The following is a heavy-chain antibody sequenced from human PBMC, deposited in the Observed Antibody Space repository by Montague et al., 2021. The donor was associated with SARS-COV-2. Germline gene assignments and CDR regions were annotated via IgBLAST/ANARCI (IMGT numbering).Heavy chain of an antibody. D-gene: IGHD5-24*01. V-gene: IGHV3-30*04. CDR2: LSYDGSNK. CDR1: GFTFSSYA. Sequence: SLRLSGAASGFTFSSYAMHWVRQAPGKGLEWVAVLSYDGSNKYYLDSFXVLFTISRDNSKNTLYLQLNSLRAEDTAVYYCARDPDGYNEDGAFDIWGQGTMVTVSS. CDR3: ARDPDGYNEDGAFDI. J-gene: IGHJ3*02.